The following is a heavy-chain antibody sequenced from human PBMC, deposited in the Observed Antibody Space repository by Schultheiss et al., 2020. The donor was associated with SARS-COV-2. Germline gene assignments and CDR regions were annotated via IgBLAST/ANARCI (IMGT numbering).Heavy chain of an antibody. CDR1: GFTFSDYY. Sequence: GESLKISCAASGFTFSDYYMSWIRQAPGKGLEWVSYISSSGSTIYYADSVKGRFSISRDNAKNSLYLQMNSLRAEDTAVYYCAKDLYKQWLTYAFDIWGQGTMVTVSS. D-gene: IGHD6-19*01. J-gene: IGHJ3*02. CDR3: AKDLYKQWLTYAFDI. CDR2: ISSSGSTI. V-gene: IGHV3-11*04.